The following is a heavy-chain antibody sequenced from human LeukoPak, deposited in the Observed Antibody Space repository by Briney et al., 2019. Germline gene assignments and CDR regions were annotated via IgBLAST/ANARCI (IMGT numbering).Heavy chain of an antibody. D-gene: IGHD1-20*01. CDR1: GGSISSGSYY. J-gene: IGHJ6*02. CDR2: IYTSGST. Sequence: SQTLSLTCTVSGGSISSGSYYWSWIRQPAGKGLEWIGRIYTSGSTYYNPSLKSRVTISVDTSKNQFSLKLSSVTAADTAVYYCARDGRNWNDGGMDVWGQGTTVTVSS. V-gene: IGHV4-61*02. CDR3: ARDGRNWNDGGMDV.